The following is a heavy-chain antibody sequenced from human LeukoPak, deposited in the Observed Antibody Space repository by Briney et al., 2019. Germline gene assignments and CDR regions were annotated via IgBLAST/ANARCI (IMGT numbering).Heavy chain of an antibody. CDR1: GFTFSRYG. D-gene: IGHD6-6*01. J-gene: IGHJ4*02. Sequence: GGSLRLSWAASGFTFSRYGMNWVRQAPGKGLEWVSGISDSGATIYYADSVKGRFTISRDNSKNTLYLQMHSLRPEDTAIYYCAKIRAARPGYWGQGTLVTVSS. CDR2: ISDSGATI. V-gene: IGHV3-23*01. CDR3: AKIRAARPGY.